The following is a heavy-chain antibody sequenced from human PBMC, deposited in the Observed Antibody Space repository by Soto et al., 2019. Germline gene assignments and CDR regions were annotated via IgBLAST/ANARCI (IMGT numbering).Heavy chain of an antibody. CDR2: INHSGST. Sequence: ETLSLTCAVYGGSFSGYYWSWIRQPPGKGLEWIGEINHSGSTNYNPSLKSRVTISVGTSKNQFSLKLSSVTAADTAVYYCARGTACHEPAAQLCQRWFDPWGQGTLVTVSS. D-gene: IGHD2-2*01. CDR3: ARGTACHEPAAQLCQRWFDP. J-gene: IGHJ5*02. CDR1: GGSFSGYY. V-gene: IGHV4-34*01.